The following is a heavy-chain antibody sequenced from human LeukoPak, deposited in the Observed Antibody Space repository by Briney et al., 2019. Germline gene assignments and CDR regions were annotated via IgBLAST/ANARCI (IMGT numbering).Heavy chain of an antibody. CDR3: ASSSGYYFGPIYFDY. D-gene: IGHD3-22*01. V-gene: IGHV4-59*01. CDR1: GGSISSYY. CDR2: IYYSGST. J-gene: IGHJ4*02. Sequence: SETLSLTCTVSGGSISSYYWSWIRQPPGKGLEWTGYIYYSGSTNYNPSLKSRVTISVDTSKNQFSLKLSSVTAADTAVYYCASSSGYYFGPIYFDYWGQGTLVTVSS.